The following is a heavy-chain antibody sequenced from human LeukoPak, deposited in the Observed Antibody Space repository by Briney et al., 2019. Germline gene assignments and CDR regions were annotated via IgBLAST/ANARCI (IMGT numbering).Heavy chain of an antibody. Sequence: SETLSLTCTVSGGSISSYYWSWFGQPPGKGLGWFGYIYYSGSTNYNPSLKSRVTMSIDTSKNQFSLKLTSVTAADTAVYYCARGTPGGSGSPRPFDMWGQGTMVTVSS. J-gene: IGHJ3*02. CDR1: GGSISSYY. V-gene: IGHV4-59*12. CDR2: IYYSGST. CDR3: ARGTPGGSGSPRPFDM. D-gene: IGHD3-10*01.